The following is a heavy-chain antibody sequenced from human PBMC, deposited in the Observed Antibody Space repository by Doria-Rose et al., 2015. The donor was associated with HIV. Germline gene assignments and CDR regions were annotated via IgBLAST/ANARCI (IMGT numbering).Heavy chain of an antibody. V-gene: IGHV3-7*01. J-gene: IGHJ4*02. CDR3: ARNLLEYYYDSSGFDF. CDR2: IKQDGSEK. D-gene: IGHD3-22*01. Sequence: VQSGGGLVQPGGSLRLSCAASGFTFSSYWMSWVRQAPGKGLEWVANIKQDGSEKYYVDSVKGRFTISRDNAKNSLNLQMNSLRAEDTAVYYCARNLLEYYYDSSGFDFWGQGTLVTVSS. CDR1: GFTFSSYW.